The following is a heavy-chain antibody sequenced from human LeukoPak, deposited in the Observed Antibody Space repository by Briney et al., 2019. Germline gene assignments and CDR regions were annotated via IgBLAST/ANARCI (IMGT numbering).Heavy chain of an antibody. Sequence: GGSLRLSCAASAFTFRSYWMSWVRQAPGKGLEWVANIKEDGSDKNYVDSVKGRFTISRDNAKNTLYLQMNSLRAADTAVYYCTRWTDWYFDLWGRGTLVTVSS. V-gene: IGHV3-7*01. D-gene: IGHD3/OR15-3a*01. J-gene: IGHJ2*01. CDR1: AFTFRSYW. CDR2: IKEDGSDK. CDR3: TRWTDWYFDL.